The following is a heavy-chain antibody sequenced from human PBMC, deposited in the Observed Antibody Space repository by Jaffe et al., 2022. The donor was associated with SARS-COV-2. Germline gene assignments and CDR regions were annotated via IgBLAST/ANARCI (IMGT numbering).Heavy chain of an antibody. Sequence: QVQLVESGGGVVQPGRSLRLSCAASGLTFSNYAVHWVRQAPGKGLEWVATVSYDGNIKYYADSVKGRFTISRDISKNTLYLQMNTLRPEDTAMYYCSRAHCAGDCYWGLFDSWGQGTLVAVSS. CDR2: VSYDGNIK. V-gene: IGHV3-30*04. CDR3: SRAHCAGDCYWGLFDS. J-gene: IGHJ4*02. D-gene: IGHD2-21*02. CDR1: GLTFSNYA.